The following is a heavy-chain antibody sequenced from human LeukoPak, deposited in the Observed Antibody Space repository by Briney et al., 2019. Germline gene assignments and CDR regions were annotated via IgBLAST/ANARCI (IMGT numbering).Heavy chain of an antibody. CDR2: INTKTGNP. Sequence: ASVKVSCKASGYTFTSYAMNWVRQAPGQGLEWIGWINTKTGNPTYAQGFTGRFVFSLDTSVSTAYLQISSLKAEDTAVYYCARGPSDVWGVGGNSGYWFDPWGQGTLVTVSS. CDR3: ARGPSDVWGVGGNSGYWFDP. D-gene: IGHD4-23*01. CDR1: GYTFTSYA. J-gene: IGHJ5*02. V-gene: IGHV7-4-1*02.